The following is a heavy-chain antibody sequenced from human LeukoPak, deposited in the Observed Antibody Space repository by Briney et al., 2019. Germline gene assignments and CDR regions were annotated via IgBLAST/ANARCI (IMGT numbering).Heavy chain of an antibody. CDR1: GFTFSSYG. Sequence: PGGSLRLPCAASGFTFSSYGMHWVRQAPGKGLEWVAFIRYDGSNKYYADSVKGRFTISRDNSKNTLYLQMNSLRAEDTAVYYCAKPPRYSSSYPDYWGQGTLVTVSS. CDR2: IRYDGSNK. V-gene: IGHV3-30*02. CDR3: AKPPRYSSSYPDY. D-gene: IGHD6-6*01. J-gene: IGHJ4*02.